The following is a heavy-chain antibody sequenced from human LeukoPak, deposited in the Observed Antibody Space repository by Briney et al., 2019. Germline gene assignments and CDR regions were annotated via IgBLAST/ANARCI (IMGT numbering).Heavy chain of an antibody. D-gene: IGHD3-10*01. CDR2: IDRSSSLT. Sequence: PGGSLRLSCAASGFTFSSYAMNWVRQAPGKGLEWVSYIDRSSSLTDYADSVKGRFTISRDNAKNSLSLQLNSLRDEDTAVYFCAKVIRGGYGMDVWGQGTTVTASS. CDR3: AKVIRGGYGMDV. V-gene: IGHV3-48*02. J-gene: IGHJ6*02. CDR1: GFTFSSYA.